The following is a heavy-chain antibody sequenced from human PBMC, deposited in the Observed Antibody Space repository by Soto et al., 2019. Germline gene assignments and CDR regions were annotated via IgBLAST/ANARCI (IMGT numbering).Heavy chain of an antibody. Sequence: EVQLVESGGGLVQPGGSLRLSCAVSGFTFGSYWMNWVRLIPGKGLEWVAYIKPDGSATYYVDSVKGRFTISRDNAKNSLCLQMNSLRVEDTSVYYCARAGYCGPGCYYYFDYWGQGPLVTVSS. V-gene: IGHV3-7*01. D-gene: IGHD2-21*02. CDR2: IKPDGSAT. CDR1: GFTFGSYW. J-gene: IGHJ4*02. CDR3: ARAGYCGPGCYYYFDY.